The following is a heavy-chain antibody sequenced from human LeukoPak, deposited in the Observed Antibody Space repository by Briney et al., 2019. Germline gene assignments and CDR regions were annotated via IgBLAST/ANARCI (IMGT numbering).Heavy chain of an antibody. J-gene: IGHJ4*02. CDR1: GYSFTSYW. D-gene: IGHD3-10*01. CDR2: IYPGDSDT. V-gene: IGHV5-51*01. Sequence: GESLQISCQGSGYSFTSYWIGWVRQMPGKGLEWMGIIYPGDSDTRYSPSFQGQVTISADKSISTAYLQWSSLKASDTAMYYCASGIYYGSGMRGFDYWGQGTLVTVSS. CDR3: ASGIYYGSGMRGFDY.